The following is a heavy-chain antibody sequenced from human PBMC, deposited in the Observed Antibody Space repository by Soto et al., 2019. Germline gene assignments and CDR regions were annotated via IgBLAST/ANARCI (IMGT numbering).Heavy chain of an antibody. V-gene: IGHV4-59*01. CDR3: ARGGEGYCSSTSCYENWFDP. J-gene: IGHJ5*02. CDR1: GGSISSYY. CDR2: IYYSGST. Sequence: PSETLSLTCTVSGGSISSYYWSWIRQPPGKGLERIGYIYYSGSTNYNPSLKSRVTISVDTSKNQFSLKLSSVTAADTAVYYCARGGEGYCSSTSCYENWFDPWGQGALVTVSS. D-gene: IGHD2-2*01.